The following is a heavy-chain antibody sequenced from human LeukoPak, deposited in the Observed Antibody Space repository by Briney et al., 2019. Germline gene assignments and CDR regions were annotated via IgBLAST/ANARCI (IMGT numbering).Heavy chain of an antibody. V-gene: IGHV1-69*13. Sequence: ASVKVSCKASGGTFSSYAISWVRQAPGQGLEWMGGIIPIFGTANYAQKFQGRVTITADESTSTAYMELSSLRSEDTAVYYCARRGPGLYSGSDLYFDYWGQGTLVTVSS. CDR1: GGTFSSYA. J-gene: IGHJ4*02. CDR3: ARRGPGLYSGSDLYFDY. D-gene: IGHD5-12*01. CDR2: IIPIFGTA.